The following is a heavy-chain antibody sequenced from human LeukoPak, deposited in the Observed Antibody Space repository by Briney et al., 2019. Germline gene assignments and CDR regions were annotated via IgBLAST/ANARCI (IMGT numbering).Heavy chain of an antibody. CDR3: ARDLHRDGVNWPYFDH. D-gene: IGHD5-24*01. CDR2: ISGSGGST. CDR1: GFTFSSYA. V-gene: IGHV3-23*01. J-gene: IGHJ4*02. Sequence: GGSLRLSCAASGFTFSSYAMSWVRQAPGKGLEWVSAISGSGGSTYYADSVKGRFTISRDNAKNSLYLQMNSLRAEDTAVYYCARDLHRDGVNWPYFDHWGQGTLVTVSS.